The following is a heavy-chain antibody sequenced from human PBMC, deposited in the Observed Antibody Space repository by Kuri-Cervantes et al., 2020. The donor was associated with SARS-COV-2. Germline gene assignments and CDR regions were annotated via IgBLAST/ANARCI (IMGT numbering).Heavy chain of an antibody. CDR2: ISSSSSYT. CDR3: ARRSSGWYVSFDY. V-gene: IGHV3-21*05. D-gene: IGHD6-19*01. J-gene: IGHJ4*02. CDR1: GFTFSSYS. Sequence: GGSLRLSCAASGFTFSSYSMNWVRQAPGKGLEWVSYISSSSSYTNYADSVKGRFTISRDNAKNSLYLQMNSLRAEDTAVYYCARRSSGWYVSFDYWGQGTLVTVSS.